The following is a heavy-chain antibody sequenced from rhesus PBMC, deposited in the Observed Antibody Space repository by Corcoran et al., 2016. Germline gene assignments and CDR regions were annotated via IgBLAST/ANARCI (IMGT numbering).Heavy chain of an antibody. CDR1: GDSINSNYW. Sequence: QVQLQESGPAVVRPSETLSLTCAVSGDSINSNYWWTWVRQSPEKGLVWMGTISGGVGNPFFSSSLTSRITISWDVSKNQLSLRLSSVTAADTAVYYCARSTYSVNWRVANGLDSWGQGAVAIVSS. J-gene: IGHJ6*01. D-gene: IGHD6-25*01. V-gene: IGHV4-93*01. CDR3: ARSTYSVNWRVANGLDS. CDR2: ISGGVGNP.